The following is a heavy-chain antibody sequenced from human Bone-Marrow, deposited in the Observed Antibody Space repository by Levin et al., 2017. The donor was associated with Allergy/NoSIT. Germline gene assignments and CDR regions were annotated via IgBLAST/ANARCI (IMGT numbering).Heavy chain of an antibody. CDR2: IKQDGSEI. CDR1: GFTFSSYW. CDR3: ARGGESSGDRPLDY. J-gene: IGHJ4*02. D-gene: IGHD2-15*01. Sequence: PGGSLRLSCAASGFTFSSYWMTWVRQAPGKGLEWVANIKQDGSEIYYVDSVKGRFTISRDNAKNSLCLQLNSLRAEDTAVYYCARGGESSGDRPLDYWGQGTLVSVSS. V-gene: IGHV3-7*01.